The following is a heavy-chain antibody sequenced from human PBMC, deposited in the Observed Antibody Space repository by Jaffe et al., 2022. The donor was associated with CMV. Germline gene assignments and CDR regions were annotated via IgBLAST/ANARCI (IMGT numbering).Heavy chain of an antibody. CDR3: ARHEVVVAADY. J-gene: IGHJ4*02. V-gene: IGHV4-39*01. CDR2: IYYSGST. Sequence: QLQLQESGPGLVKPSETLSLTCTVSGGSISSSSYYWGWIRQPPGKGLEWIGSIYYSGSTYYNPSLKSRVTISVDTSKNQFSLKLSSVTAADTAVYYCARHEVVVAADYWGQGTLVTVSS. D-gene: IGHD2-15*01. CDR1: GGSISSSSYY.